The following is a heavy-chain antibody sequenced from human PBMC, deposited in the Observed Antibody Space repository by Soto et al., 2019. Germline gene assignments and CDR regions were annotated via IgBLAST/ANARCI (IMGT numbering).Heavy chain of an antibody. Sequence: PSETLSLTCAVSGDSISRSYWWSWVRQLPGKGLVWIGEIYSSDSTIYNPSLLSRVTISVDTSKNEFSLRLNSVTDADTAVYYCARLNGDCISTKCHSYYGMYVWGQGTTVTVSS. CDR1: GDSISRSYW. V-gene: IGHV4-4*02. CDR2: IYSSDST. CDR3: ARLNGDCISTKCHSYYGMYV. J-gene: IGHJ6*02. D-gene: IGHD2-2*03.